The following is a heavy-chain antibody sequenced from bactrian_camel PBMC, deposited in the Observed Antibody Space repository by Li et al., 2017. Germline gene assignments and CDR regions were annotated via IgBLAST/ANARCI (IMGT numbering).Heavy chain of an antibody. V-gene: IGHV3S53*01. CDR3: AARYGGSWFSRPLLVNEIGY. J-gene: IGHJ4*01. Sequence: HVQLVESGGESVQAGGSLRLSCVASGATQDIGCMGWFRQVPGLEREGIGSIDSDGITTYADSLKARFTISRDNAKSTLYLQMNSLKPEDTGMYYCAARYGGSWFSRPLLVNEIGYWCQGTQVTVS. CDR1: GATQDIGC. CDR2: IDSDGIT. D-gene: IGHD6*01.